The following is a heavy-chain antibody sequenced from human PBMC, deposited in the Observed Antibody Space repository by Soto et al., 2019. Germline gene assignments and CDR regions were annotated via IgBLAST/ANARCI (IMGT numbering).Heavy chain of an antibody. V-gene: IGHV4-59*01. J-gene: IGHJ6*02. CDR1: GGSITSYY. CDR3: ARANYYDVSGSYAYSYYGMDV. Sequence: SETLSLTCTVSGGSITSYYWSWIRQPPGKGLEWIGYMYYTGSTNYNPSLKSRVTISEDTSKNQFSLKLSSVTAADTAVYYCARANYYDVSGSYAYSYYGMDVWGQGTAVTVSS. D-gene: IGHD3-22*01. CDR2: MYYTGST.